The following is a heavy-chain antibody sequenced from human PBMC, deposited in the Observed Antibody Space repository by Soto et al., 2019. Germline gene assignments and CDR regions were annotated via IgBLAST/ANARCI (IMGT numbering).Heavy chain of an antibody. CDR1: GGSISSGDYY. D-gene: IGHD5-18*01. V-gene: IGHV4-30-4*01. Sequence: SETLSLTCTVSGGSISSGDYYWSWIRQPPGKGLEWIGYIYYSGSTYYNPSLKSRVTISVDTSKNQFSLKLSSVTAADTAVYYCARVMGYSYGHNWFDPWGQGTLVTVSS. CDR3: ARVMGYSYGHNWFDP. J-gene: IGHJ5*02. CDR2: IYYSGST.